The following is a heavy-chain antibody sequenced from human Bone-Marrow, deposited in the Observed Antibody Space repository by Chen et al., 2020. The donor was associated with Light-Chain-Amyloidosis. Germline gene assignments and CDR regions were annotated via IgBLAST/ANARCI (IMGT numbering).Heavy chain of an antibody. Sequence: VKKPGESLKISCKGSGYTFPNYWIGWVRQMPGKGLEWMVVIYPDDSDARYSPSFEGQVTISADKSITTAYLQWRSLKASDTAMYYCARRRDGYNFDYWGQGTLVTVSS. CDR2: IYPDDSDA. J-gene: IGHJ4*02. D-gene: IGHD5-12*01. V-gene: IGHV5-51*01. CDR1: GYTFPNYW. CDR3: ARRRDGYNFDY.